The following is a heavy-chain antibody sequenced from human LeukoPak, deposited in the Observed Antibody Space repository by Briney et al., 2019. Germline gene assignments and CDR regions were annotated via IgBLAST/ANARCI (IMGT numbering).Heavy chain of an antibody. CDR1: GGSISSSSYY. CDR2: IYYSGST. J-gene: IGHJ4*02. V-gene: IGHV4-39*01. Sequence: PSETLSLTCTVSGGSISSSSYYWGWIRQPPGKGLEWIGSIYYSGSTYYNPSLKSRVTISVDTSKNQFSLKLSSVTAADTAVYYCARLSGYSSSWYKYYFDYWGQGTLVTVSS. CDR3: ARLSGYSSSWYKYYFDY. D-gene: IGHD6-13*01.